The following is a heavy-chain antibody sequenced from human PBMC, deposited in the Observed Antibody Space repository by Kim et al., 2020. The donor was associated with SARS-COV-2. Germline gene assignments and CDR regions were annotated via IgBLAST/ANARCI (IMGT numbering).Heavy chain of an antibody. V-gene: IGHV4-59*01. CDR3: ASDYGGGPYWYFDL. Sequence: SETLSLTCTVSGGSISSYYWSWIRQPPGKGLEWIGYIYYSGSTNYNPSLKSRVTISVDTSKNQFSLKLSSVTAADTAVYYCASDYGGGPYWYFDLWGRGTLVTVSS. D-gene: IGHD2-15*01. CDR1: GGSISSYY. J-gene: IGHJ2*01. CDR2: IYYSGST.